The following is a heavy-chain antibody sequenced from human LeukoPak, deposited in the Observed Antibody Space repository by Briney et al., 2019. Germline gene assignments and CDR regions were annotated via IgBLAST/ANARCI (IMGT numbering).Heavy chain of an antibody. V-gene: IGHV1-18*01. CDR1: GYIFISYG. D-gene: IGHD3-10*01. CDR2: ISVHNDNT. CDR3: ARVAGSGSGYDYYYYMDV. Sequence: GASVKVSCKASGYIFISYGISWVRQAPGQGLEWMGWISVHNDNTNYAQKVQGRVTMTTDTSTNTAYMELRSLRSDDTAVYYCARVAGSGSGYDYYYYMDVWGKGTTVTISS. J-gene: IGHJ6*03.